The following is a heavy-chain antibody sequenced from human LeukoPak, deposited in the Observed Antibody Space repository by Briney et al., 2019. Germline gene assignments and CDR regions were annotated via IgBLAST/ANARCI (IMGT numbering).Heavy chain of an antibody. CDR3: ARRASYYGSGNYYDY. D-gene: IGHD3-10*01. Sequence: PGGSLRLSCAASGFTFSSYWMHWVRQAPGKGLVWVSRINSDGSSTSYADSVKGRFTISRDNTKNSLYLQMNSLRVEDTAVYFCARRASYYGSGNYYDYWGQGTLVTVSS. CDR1: GFTFSSYW. V-gene: IGHV3-74*01. J-gene: IGHJ4*02. CDR2: INSDGSST.